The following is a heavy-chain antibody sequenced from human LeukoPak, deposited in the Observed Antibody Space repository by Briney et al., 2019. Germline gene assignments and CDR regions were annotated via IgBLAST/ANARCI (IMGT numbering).Heavy chain of an antibody. V-gene: IGHV3-30*04. CDR1: GFTFSNHA. J-gene: IGHJ4*02. D-gene: IGHD4-23*01. CDR2: MSYDGSEK. CDR3: ARPPDYGGTLYYFDY. Sequence: GGSLRLSCAASGFTFSNHAIHWVRQAPGKGPEWVAVMSYDGSEKSYADSVKGRFTISRDNSKNTLYLQMDCLRPEDTAVYYCARPPDYGGTLYYFDYWGQGALVTVSS.